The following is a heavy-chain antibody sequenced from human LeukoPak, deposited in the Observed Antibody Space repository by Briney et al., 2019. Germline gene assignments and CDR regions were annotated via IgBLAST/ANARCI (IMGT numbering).Heavy chain of an antibody. V-gene: IGHV4-39*01. D-gene: IGHD2-15*01. CDR2: IYYNGRT. Sequence: SETLSLACSVSGDSLSSGRSYWAWIRQPPGKGLEWIGTIYYNGRTYYNPSLKSRVSISIDTSKGLFSMNLTSVTAADTAFYFCARHKGGRAHSFDHWSQGALVTVSS. CDR1: GDSLSSGRSY. J-gene: IGHJ4*02. CDR3: ARHKGGRAHSFDH.